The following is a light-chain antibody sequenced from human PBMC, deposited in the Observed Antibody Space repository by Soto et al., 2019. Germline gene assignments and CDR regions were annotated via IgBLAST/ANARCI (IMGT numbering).Light chain of an antibody. Sequence: QSALTQPASVSGSPGQSITISCTGTSSDVGSYNLVSWYQQHPGKAPKLMIYEGSKRPSGVSNRFSGSKSGNTASLTISGLQAEDEADYSCCSSVVFGGGTKLTVL. CDR3: CSSVV. J-gene: IGLJ2*01. CDR1: SSDVGSYNL. V-gene: IGLV2-23*01. CDR2: EGS.